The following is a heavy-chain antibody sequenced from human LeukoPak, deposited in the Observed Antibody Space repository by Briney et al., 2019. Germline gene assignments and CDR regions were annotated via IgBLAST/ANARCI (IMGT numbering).Heavy chain of an antibody. CDR1: GFTFRSYA. Sequence: PGGSLRLSCAASGFTFRSYAMSWVRQAPGRGLEWVSSISSGGGDTYYADSVKGRFTISRDNSKNTLYLQMNSLRAEDTAVYYCARCDFWSGYYSFDYWGQGTLVTVSS. D-gene: IGHD3-3*01. CDR3: ARCDFWSGYYSFDY. V-gene: IGHV3-23*01. CDR2: ISSGGGDT. J-gene: IGHJ4*02.